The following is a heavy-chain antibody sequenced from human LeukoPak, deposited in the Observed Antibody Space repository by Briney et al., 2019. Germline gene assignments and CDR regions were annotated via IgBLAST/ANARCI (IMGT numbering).Heavy chain of an antibody. CDR1: GFTFTTYG. Sequence: ASVKVSCKASGFTFTTYGISWVRQAPGQGLEWMGWISGYNGNTNYAQKFQGRVTMTTDTFTSTAYMELRSLRSDDTAVYYCSKDHQWEQERSFDYWGQGTLVTVSS. V-gene: IGHV1-18*01. CDR3: SKDHQWEQERSFDY. J-gene: IGHJ4*02. CDR2: ISGYNGNT. D-gene: IGHD1-26*01.